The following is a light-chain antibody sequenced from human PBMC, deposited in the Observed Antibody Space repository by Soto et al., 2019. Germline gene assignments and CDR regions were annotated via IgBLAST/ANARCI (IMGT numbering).Light chain of an antibody. CDR2: GAS. Sequence: ENVLTQSPGTLSLSPGERATLSCRAGQSVSSNSLAWYQHKPGQAPRLLIYGASRRATGIPDRFSGSGSGTDFILTISRLEPEGSAVYYCQHYDNSPPSVTFGPGTKVDIK. J-gene: IGKJ3*01. CDR3: QHYDNSPPSVT. V-gene: IGKV3-20*01. CDR1: QSVSSNS.